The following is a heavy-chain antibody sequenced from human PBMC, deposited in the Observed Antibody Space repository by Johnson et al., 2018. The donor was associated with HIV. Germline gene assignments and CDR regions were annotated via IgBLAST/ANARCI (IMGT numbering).Heavy chain of an antibody. CDR3: ARELPSYDILTGPGAFDI. Sequence: VQLVESGGGLVQPGGSLRLSCAASGFTFSSYAMSWVRQAPGKGLERVSAISGSGGSTYYADSVKGRFTISRDNSKNTLYLQMNSLRAEDTAVYYCARELPSYDILTGPGAFDIWGQGTMVTVSS. CDR1: GFTFSSYA. V-gene: IGHV3-23*04. D-gene: IGHD3-9*01. CDR2: ISGSGGST. J-gene: IGHJ3*02.